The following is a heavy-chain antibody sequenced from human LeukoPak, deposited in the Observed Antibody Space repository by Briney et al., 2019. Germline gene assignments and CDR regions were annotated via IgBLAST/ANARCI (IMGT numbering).Heavy chain of an antibody. J-gene: IGHJ4*02. V-gene: IGHV4-59*01. CDR1: GGSLSSYY. CDR2: IYYSGST. D-gene: IGHD6-19*01. CDR3: ARGSSGWSGLDY. Sequence: SETLSLTCTVSGGSLSSYYWSWIRQPPGEGLEWIGYIYYSGSTNYNPSLKSRVTISVDTSKNQFSLKLSSVTAADTAVYYCARGSSGWSGLDYWGQGTLVTVSS.